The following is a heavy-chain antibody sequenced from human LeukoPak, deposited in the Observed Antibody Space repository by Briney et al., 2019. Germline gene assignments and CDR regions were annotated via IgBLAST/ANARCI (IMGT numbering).Heavy chain of an antibody. CDR2: ISAYNGNT. CDR3: ARDHDYSYYDSSSPHGY. D-gene: IGHD3-22*01. J-gene: IGHJ4*02. CDR1: GYTFTSYG. V-gene: IGHV1-18*01. Sequence: GASVKVSCKASGYTFTSYGISWVRQAPGQGLEWMGWISAYNGNTNYAQKLQGRVTMTTDTSTSTAYMELRSLRSDDTAVYYCARDHDYSYYDSSSPHGYWGQGTLVTVSS.